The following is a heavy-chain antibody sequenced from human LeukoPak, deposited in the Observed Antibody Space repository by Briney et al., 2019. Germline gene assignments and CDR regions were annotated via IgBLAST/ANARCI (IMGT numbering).Heavy chain of an antibody. CDR2: INRWGDST. J-gene: IGHJ3*02. D-gene: IGHD1-14*01. CDR1: GYTFTTYD. Sequence: ASVKVSCKASGYTFTTYDMHWVRQAPGQGLEWMGVINRWGDSTSYAQKFQGRVTMTRDTSTTTLSMELTSLTSEDTAVYYCARDLAPTGYADYHAFDIWGQGTMVTVSS. V-gene: IGHV1-46*01. CDR3: ARDLAPTGYADYHAFDI.